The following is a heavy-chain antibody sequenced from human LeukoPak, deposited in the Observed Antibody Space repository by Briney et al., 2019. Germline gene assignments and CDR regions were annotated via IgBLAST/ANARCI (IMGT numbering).Heavy chain of an antibody. J-gene: IGHJ3*02. Sequence: ASVKVSCKASGGTFSSYAISWVRQAPGQGLEWMGGIIPIFGTANYAQKFQGRVTITADESTSTAYMELSSLRSEDTAVYYCARAYDSSGYLTAFDIWGQGTVVTVSS. CDR1: GGTFSSYA. V-gene: IGHV1-69*13. D-gene: IGHD3-22*01. CDR2: IIPIFGTA. CDR3: ARAYDSSGYLTAFDI.